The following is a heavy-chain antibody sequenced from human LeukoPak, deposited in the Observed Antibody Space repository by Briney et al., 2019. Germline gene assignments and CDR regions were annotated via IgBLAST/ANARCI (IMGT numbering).Heavy chain of an antibody. J-gene: IGHJ4*02. CDR3: ARSGLYYYDSSGYDY. D-gene: IGHD3-22*01. CDR2: ISSSGSTI. Sequence: GGSLRLSCAASGFTFSDYYMSWIRQAPGKGLEWVSYISSSGSTIYYADSVKGRFTISRDNAKSSLYLQMNSLRAEDTAVYYCARSGLYYYDSSGYDYWGQGTLVTVSS. CDR1: GFTFSDYY. V-gene: IGHV3-11*04.